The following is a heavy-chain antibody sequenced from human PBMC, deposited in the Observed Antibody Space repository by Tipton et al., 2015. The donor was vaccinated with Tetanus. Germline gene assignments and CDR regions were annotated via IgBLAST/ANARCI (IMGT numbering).Heavy chain of an antibody. V-gene: IGHV1-46*04. CDR2: INPGHDSK. CDR3: ARERGNRGNAFDL. Sequence: QVQLVQSGAEVKKPGASVTVSCRASGCSFSDYYIHWMRQAPGQGPEWLGIINPGHDSKSYSRKLEGRLTLTRDTSTSTVYMELNSLRPGDTAVYYCARERGNRGNAFDLWGQGTMVAVSS. D-gene: IGHD2/OR15-2a*01. CDR1: GCSFSDYY. J-gene: IGHJ3*01.